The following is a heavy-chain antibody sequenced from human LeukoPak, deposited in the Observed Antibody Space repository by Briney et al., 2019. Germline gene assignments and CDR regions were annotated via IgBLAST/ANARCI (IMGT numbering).Heavy chain of an antibody. J-gene: IGHJ5*02. D-gene: IGHD3-9*01. Sequence: PSETLSLTCTVSGGSISSSSYYWGWIRQPPGKGLEWIGSIYYSGSTYYNPSLKSRVTISVDTSKNQFSLKLSSVTAADTAVYYCARHTGGGGYDISWFDPWGQGTLVTVSS. CDR3: ARHTGGGGYDISWFDP. V-gene: IGHV4-39*01. CDR2: IYYSGST. CDR1: GGSISSSSYY.